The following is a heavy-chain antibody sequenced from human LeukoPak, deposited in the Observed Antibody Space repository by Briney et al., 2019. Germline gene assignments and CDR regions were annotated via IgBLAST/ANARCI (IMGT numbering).Heavy chain of an antibody. D-gene: IGHD3-10*01. V-gene: IGHV4-39*01. J-gene: IGHJ5*02. CDR2: IYYSGST. CDR3: ARGAWYGSGSYGSDP. CDR1: GGSISSNSYS. Sequence: SETLSLTCTVSGGSISSNSYSWGWLRQPPGKGLEWIGSIYYSGSTYYNPSLKSRVTISGDTSKNQFSLKLSSVTAADTAVYYCARGAWYGSGSYGSDPRGQGTLVIVSS.